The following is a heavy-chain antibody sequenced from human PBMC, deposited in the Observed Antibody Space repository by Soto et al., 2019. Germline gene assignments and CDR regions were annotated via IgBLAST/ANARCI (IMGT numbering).Heavy chain of an antibody. J-gene: IGHJ4*01. CDR2: IYYHGTT. CDR1: GGPISSRTSS. V-gene: IGHV4-39*01. Sequence: SATLSLTCAVSGGPISSRTSSWGFIRQPPGRGLEWIGTIYYHGTTYYNPSLKSRVTVSAVTSKDQLSLKLTSVTAADTAVYYCARHDGFSSGWIFDYWGHGTLVT. CDR3: ARHDGFSSGWIFDY. D-gene: IGHD6-19*01.